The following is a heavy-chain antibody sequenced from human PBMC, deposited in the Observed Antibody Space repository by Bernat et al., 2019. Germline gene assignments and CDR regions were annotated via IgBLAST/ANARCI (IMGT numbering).Heavy chain of an antibody. CDR1: GYSFSSYG. CDR3: SRDTYTTTSAGGHEF. J-gene: IGHJ4*02. Sequence: QVQLVQSGAEVKQPGASVKVSCKASGYSFSSYGVTWVRQAPGQGLEWMGWISAYNGDTKYAQKFQGRVTVTTDTSTSTAYMELRSLTSDDTAVYYCSRDTYTTTSAGGHEFWGQGTLVTVSS. CDR2: ISAYNGDT. V-gene: IGHV1-18*01. D-gene: IGHD1-1*01.